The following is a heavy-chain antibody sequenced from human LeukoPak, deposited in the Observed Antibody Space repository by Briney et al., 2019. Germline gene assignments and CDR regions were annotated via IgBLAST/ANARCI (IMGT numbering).Heavy chain of an antibody. J-gene: IGHJ4*02. CDR2: INPNSGGT. D-gene: IGHD2-2*01. CDR3: ARERRDIVVVPAAIFDY. Sequence: GASVKVSCKASGYTFTGYYMHWVRQAPGQGLEWMGWINPNSGGTNYAQKFQGRVTMTRDTSISTAYMELSRLRSDDTAVYYCARERRDIVVVPAAIFDYWGQGTLVPVSS. CDR1: GYTFTGYY. V-gene: IGHV1-2*02.